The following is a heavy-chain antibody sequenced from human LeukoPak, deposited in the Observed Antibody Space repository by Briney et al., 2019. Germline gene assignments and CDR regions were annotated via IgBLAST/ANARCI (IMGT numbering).Heavy chain of an antibody. V-gene: IGHV3-7*01. J-gene: IGHJ4*02. D-gene: IGHD3-10*01. CDR1: GFTFSTFW. Sequence: PGGSLRLSCAASGFTFSTFWMSWVRQAPGKGLEWVANINQDGSDKHYLDSVKGRFAISRDNAKNSLYLQLNSLRAEDTAVYYCAKSRVRGVMEYWGQGTLVTVSS. CDR3: AKSRVRGVMEY. CDR2: INQDGSDK.